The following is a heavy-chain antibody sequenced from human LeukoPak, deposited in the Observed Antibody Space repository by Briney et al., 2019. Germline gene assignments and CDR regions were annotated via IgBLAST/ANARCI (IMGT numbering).Heavy chain of an antibody. Sequence: SETLSLTCTVSGGSISSSSYYWGWIRQPPGKGLEWIGSIYYSGSTYYNPSLKSRVTISVDTSKNQFSLKLSSVTAADTAVYYCARRAGTGGRDYFDYWGQGTLVTVSS. J-gene: IGHJ4*02. CDR1: GGSISSSSYY. V-gene: IGHV4-39*01. CDR2: IYYSGST. CDR3: ARRAGTGGRDYFDY. D-gene: IGHD3/OR15-3a*01.